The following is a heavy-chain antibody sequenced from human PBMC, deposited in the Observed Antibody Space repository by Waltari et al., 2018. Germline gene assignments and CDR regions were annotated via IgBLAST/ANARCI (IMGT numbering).Heavy chain of an antibody. Sequence: QVQLVQSGAEVKKPGSSVKVSCKASGGTFSSYAISWVRQAPGQGLEWMGRSTPSLGKANYEQKCQGRGTITADKATSTAYMELSSLRSEDTAVYYCASTYCSGGSCYWRWFDPWGQGTLVTVSS. CDR1: GGTFSSYA. V-gene: IGHV1-69*04. CDR3: ASTYCSGGSCYWRWFDP. D-gene: IGHD2-15*01. J-gene: IGHJ5*02. CDR2: STPSLGKA.